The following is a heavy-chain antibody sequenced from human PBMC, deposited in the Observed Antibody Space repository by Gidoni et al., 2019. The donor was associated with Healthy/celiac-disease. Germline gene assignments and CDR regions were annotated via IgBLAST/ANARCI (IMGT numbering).Heavy chain of an antibody. D-gene: IGHD1-26*01. CDR2: INPSGGST. V-gene: IGHV1-46*01. CDR3: ARDSMYSGSSNAFDI. CDR1: GYTFTSYY. Sequence: QVQLVQSGAEVKKPGASVKVSCKASGYTFTSYYMHWVRQAPGQGLELMGIINPSGGSTSYAQKFQGRVTMTRDTSTSTVYMELSSLRSEDTAVYYCARDSMYSGSSNAFDIWGQGTMVTVSS. J-gene: IGHJ3*02.